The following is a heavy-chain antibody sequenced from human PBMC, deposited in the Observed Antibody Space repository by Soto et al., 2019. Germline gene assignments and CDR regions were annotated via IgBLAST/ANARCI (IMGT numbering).Heavy chain of an antibody. CDR3: ASKGYSGYDYYAFDI. V-gene: IGHV5-51*01. CDR2: TYPGGSDT. J-gene: IGHJ3*02. CDR1: GYSFTSYW. Sequence: GESLKISCKGSGYSFTSYWIGWVRQMPGKGLEWMGITYPGGSDTRYSPSFQGQVTISADKSISTAYLQWSSLKASDTAMYYCASKGYSGYDYYAFDICGQGTMVTVSS. D-gene: IGHD5-12*01.